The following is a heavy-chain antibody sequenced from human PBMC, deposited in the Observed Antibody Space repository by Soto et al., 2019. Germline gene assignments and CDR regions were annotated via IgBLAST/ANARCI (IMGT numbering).Heavy chain of an antibody. CDR3: LRDGGLT. Sequence: EVQLVESGGDLVQPGGPLRLSWAASGFSFSSYWMSWFGRAPGKGLEWVAHRNQDGSDKYSVDSVKSRFTISRDNTKNALFLEMYSLRAEDTAVYYCLRDGGLTWGQGTLVTVSS. V-gene: IGHV3-7*04. J-gene: IGHJ5*02. D-gene: IGHD3-16*01. CDR2: RNQDGSDK. CDR1: GFSFSSYW.